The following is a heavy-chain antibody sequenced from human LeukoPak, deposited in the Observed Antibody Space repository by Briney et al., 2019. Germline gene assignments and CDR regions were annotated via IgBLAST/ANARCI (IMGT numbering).Heavy chain of an antibody. V-gene: IGHV4-30-2*01. D-gene: IGHD2-15*01. Sequence: SQTLSLTCAVSGGSISSGGYSWSWIRQPPGKGLEWIGYIYHSGSTYYNPSLKSRVTISVDRSKNQFSLKLSSVTAADTAVYYCARENCSGGSCYLDYWGQGTLVTVSS. CDR2: IYHSGST. CDR1: GGSISSGGYS. CDR3: ARENCSGGSCYLDY. J-gene: IGHJ4*02.